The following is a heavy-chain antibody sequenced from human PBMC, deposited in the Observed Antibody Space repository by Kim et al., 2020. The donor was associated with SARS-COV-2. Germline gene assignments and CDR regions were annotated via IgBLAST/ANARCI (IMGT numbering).Heavy chain of an antibody. CDR1: GFTFSSYA. Sequence: GGSLRLSCAASGFTFSSYAMHWVRQAPGKGLEWVAVISYDGSNKYYADSVKGRFTISRDNSKNTLYLQMNSLRAEATAVYYCARDGPYCSSTSCSQYYYYYGMDAWGQGTTVTVSS. J-gene: IGHJ6*02. D-gene: IGHD2-2*01. V-gene: IGHV3-30*04. CDR2: ISYDGSNK. CDR3: ARDGPYCSSTSCSQYYYYYGMDA.